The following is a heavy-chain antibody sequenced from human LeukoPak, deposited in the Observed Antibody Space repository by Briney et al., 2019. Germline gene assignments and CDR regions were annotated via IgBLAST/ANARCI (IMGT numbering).Heavy chain of an antibody. Sequence: SENLSLTCAVYGGSFSDYFWNWIRQPPGKGLEWIGEINHGGGTRYNPSLKSRATISVDTSKKQFSLNLTSVTAADTAVYYCARGEDGTGDYRPTYFDSWGQGTLVTVSS. CDR3: ARGEDGTGDYRPTYFDS. CDR2: INHGGGT. V-gene: IGHV4-34*01. J-gene: IGHJ4*02. D-gene: IGHD4-17*01. CDR1: GGSFSDYF.